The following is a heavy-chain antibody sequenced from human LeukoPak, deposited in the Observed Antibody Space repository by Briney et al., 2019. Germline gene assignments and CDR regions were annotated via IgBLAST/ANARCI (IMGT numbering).Heavy chain of an antibody. CDR3: ARLVTGTTVINSGWFDP. D-gene: IGHD4-23*01. CDR2: ISGSGGST. V-gene: IGHV3-23*01. Sequence: GGSLRLSCAASGFTFSNNHMTWVRQAPGKGLEWVSGISGSGGSTHYADSVKGRFTISRDHSKNTVYLQMSGLRVEDTAVYYCARLVTGTTVINSGWFDPWGRGTLVTVSS. CDR1: GFTFSNNH. J-gene: IGHJ5*02.